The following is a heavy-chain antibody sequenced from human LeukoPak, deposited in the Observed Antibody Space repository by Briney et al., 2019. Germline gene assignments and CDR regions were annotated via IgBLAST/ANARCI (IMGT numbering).Heavy chain of an antibody. Sequence: PGGSLRLSCATSGFTFSSYAMSWVRQAPGKGLEWVAVMSHDGSVKIYADSVQGRFTISRDNSKNTLYLQLSSLRAEDTAVYHCARPREAGSSSGWYFDKWGQGTLVTVSS. CDR1: GFTFSSYA. CDR2: MSHDGSVK. J-gene: IGHJ4*02. D-gene: IGHD6-19*01. V-gene: IGHV3-30-3*01. CDR3: ARPREAGSSSGWYFDK.